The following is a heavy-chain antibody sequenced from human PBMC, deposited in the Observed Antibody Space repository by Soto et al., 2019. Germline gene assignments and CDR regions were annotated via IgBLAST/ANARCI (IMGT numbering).Heavy chain of an antibody. V-gene: IGHV1-69*01. Sequence: QVQLVQSGAEVKKPGSSVKVSCKASGGTFSSYAISWVRQAPGQGLEWMGGIIPIFGTANYAQKFQGRVTITADESTSTAYMELSSLRAEDTAVYYCARTERRGLRSGYSYAYWGQGTLVTVSS. CDR2: IIPIFGTA. CDR1: GGTFSSYA. J-gene: IGHJ4*02. CDR3: ARTERRGLRSGYSYAY. D-gene: IGHD5-18*01.